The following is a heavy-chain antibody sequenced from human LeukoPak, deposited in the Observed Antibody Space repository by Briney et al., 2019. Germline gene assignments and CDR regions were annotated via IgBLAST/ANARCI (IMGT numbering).Heavy chain of an antibody. D-gene: IGHD2-21*01. CDR2: VHYSGST. CDR3: ARGTYSAWYFDL. CDR1: GGSISSYN. Sequence: PSETLSLTCTVSGGSISSYNWNWFRQLPGKGLEWIGYVHYSGSTNYNPSLTSRVTISVDTSMNQFSLKLTSVTAADTAVYYCARGTYSAWYFDLWGRGTLVTVPS. J-gene: IGHJ2*01. V-gene: IGHV4-59*01.